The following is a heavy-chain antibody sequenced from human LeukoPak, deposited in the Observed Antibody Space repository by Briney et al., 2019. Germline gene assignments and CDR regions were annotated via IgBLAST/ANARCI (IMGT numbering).Heavy chain of an antibody. D-gene: IGHD3-22*01. V-gene: IGHV3-11*01. Sequence: PGGSLRLSCAASGFTFSDYYMSWIRQAPGKGLEWVSYISSSGSTIYYADSVKGRFTVSRDNAKNSLYLQMNSLRAEDTAVYYCARGGYDSSGYYYAYQPHYYFDYWGQGTLVTVSS. J-gene: IGHJ4*02. CDR3: ARGGYDSSGYYYAYQPHYYFDY. CDR1: GFTFSDYY. CDR2: ISSSGSTI.